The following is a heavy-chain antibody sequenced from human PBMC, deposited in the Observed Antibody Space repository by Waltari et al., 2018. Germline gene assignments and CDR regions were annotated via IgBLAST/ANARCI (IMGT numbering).Heavy chain of an antibody. Sequence: QVQLQQWGAGLLKPSETLSLTCAVYGGSFSGYYWSWLRPPPGKGLEWIGEINHSGSTNYNPSLKSRVTISVDTSKNQFSLKLSSVTAADTAVYYCATRRGGYGSGSYNYWGQGTLVTVSS. CDR2: INHSGST. V-gene: IGHV4-34*01. J-gene: IGHJ4*02. D-gene: IGHD3-10*01. CDR1: GGSFSGYY. CDR3: ATRRGGYGSGSYNY.